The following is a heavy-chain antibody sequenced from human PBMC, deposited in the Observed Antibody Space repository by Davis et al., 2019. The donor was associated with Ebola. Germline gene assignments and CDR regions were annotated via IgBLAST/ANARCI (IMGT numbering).Heavy chain of an antibody. J-gene: IGHJ4*02. CDR2: SRNKENRYST. V-gene: IGHV3-72*01. CDR1: GFPFSFQF. CDR3: VTENWYRFES. Sequence: GESLKISCAVSGFPFSFQFMDWVRLTPGKGLEWVGLSRNKENRYSTEYAASVRGRFTIPRDDSKGSLYLQMNSLRTEDTAVYYRVTENWYRFESWGQGTLVTVSS. D-gene: IGHD1/OR15-1a*01.